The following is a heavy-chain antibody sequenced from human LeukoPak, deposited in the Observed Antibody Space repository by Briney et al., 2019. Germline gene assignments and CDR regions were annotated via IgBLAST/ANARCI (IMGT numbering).Heavy chain of an antibody. CDR2: IWFDGNNK. Sequence: PGGSLRLSCAASGFTFSSYAMHWVRQAPGKGLEWVAAIWFDGNNKYYSDSVKGRFTISRENAKNSLYLQMNSLRAGDTAVYYCARGLLSGYSSSWSTTDAFDIWGQGTMVTVSS. J-gene: IGHJ3*02. D-gene: IGHD6-13*01. V-gene: IGHV3-33*01. CDR3: ARGLLSGYSSSWSTTDAFDI. CDR1: GFTFSSYA.